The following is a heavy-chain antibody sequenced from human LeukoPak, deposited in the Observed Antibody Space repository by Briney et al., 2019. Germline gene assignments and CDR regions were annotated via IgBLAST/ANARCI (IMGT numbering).Heavy chain of an antibody. CDR2: IYYTGST. J-gene: IGHJ4*02. CDR1: GGSISSGDYY. Sequence: KSSQTLSLTCTVSGGSISSGDYYWSWIRQPPGKGLEWIGYIYYTGSTNYNPSLKSRVTISVDTSKNQFSLKLTSVTAADTAVYYCAREQWLVPHYFDYWGQGTLVTVSS. V-gene: IGHV4-61*08. D-gene: IGHD6-19*01. CDR3: AREQWLVPHYFDY.